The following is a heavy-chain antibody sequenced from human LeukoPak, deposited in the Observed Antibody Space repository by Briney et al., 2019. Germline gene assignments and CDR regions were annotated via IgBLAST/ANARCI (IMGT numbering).Heavy chain of an antibody. CDR1: GFTVSSSY. V-gene: IGHV3-30*18. CDR3: VKDRTGTYTLDY. D-gene: IGHD3-10*01. J-gene: IGHJ4*02. Sequence: PGGSLRLSCAASGFTVSSSYMSWVRQAPGKGLEWVAFISDDGSRQHYADSVKGRFTISRDNSKNTLNLQMNSLRAEDTAVYYCVKDRTGTYTLDYWGQGTLVTVSS. CDR2: ISDDGSRQ.